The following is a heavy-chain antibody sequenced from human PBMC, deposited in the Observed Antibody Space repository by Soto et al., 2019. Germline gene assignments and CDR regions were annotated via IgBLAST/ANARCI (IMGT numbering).Heavy chain of an antibody. J-gene: IGHJ4*02. D-gene: IGHD6-19*01. Sequence: QVQLQESGPGLVKPSETLSLTCTVSGGSISSYYWSWIRQPPGTGLEWIGYIYYSGSTNYNPSLMSRVTLSVDTPMNQFSLNLSSVPAADTAVYYCARLLGWSVDYWGQGTLVTVST. CDR3: ARLLGWSVDY. CDR2: IYYSGST. CDR1: GGSISSYY. V-gene: IGHV4-59*08.